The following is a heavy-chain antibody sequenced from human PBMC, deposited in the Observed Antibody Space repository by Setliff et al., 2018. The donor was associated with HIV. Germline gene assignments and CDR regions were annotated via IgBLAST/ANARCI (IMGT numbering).Heavy chain of an antibody. J-gene: IGHJ6*02. CDR2: INSDGSSI. V-gene: IGHV3-74*01. CDR1: GFKFDDYG. D-gene: IGHD6-13*01. CDR3: VRGLAAAGGYAMDV. Sequence: GGSLRLSCAASGFKFDDYGMHWVRQAPGKGLVWVSRINSDGSSISYADSVKGRFTISRDNAKNTLHLQMNSLRAEDTAVYYCVRGLAAAGGYAMDVWGQGTTVTVSS.